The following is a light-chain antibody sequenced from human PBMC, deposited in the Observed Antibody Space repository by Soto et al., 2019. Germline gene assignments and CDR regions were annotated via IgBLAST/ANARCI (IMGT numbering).Light chain of an antibody. V-gene: IGLV2-14*01. J-gene: IGLJ3*02. CDR2: EVS. CDR1: SSDIGSNNY. CDR3: SSYTTTTLL. Sequence: QSALTQPASVSGSPGQSITISCTGTSSDIGSNNYVSWFQQRPGKAPTLIIYEVSNRPSGVSTHFSGSKSGNTASLTISGLLPEDEAEYYCSSYTTTTLLFGVRTKLTVL.